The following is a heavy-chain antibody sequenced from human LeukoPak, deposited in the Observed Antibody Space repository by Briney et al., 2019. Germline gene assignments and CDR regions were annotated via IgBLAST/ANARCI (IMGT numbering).Heavy chain of an antibody. J-gene: IGHJ4*02. D-gene: IGHD3-22*01. CDR3: AKDYYDSSGYYSLPFGY. V-gene: IGHV3-23*01. Sequence: PGGSLRLSCAASGFTFSSYGMSWVRQAPGKGLEWVSAISGSGGSTYYADSVKGRFTISRDNSKNTLYLQMNSLRAEDTAVYYCAKDYYDSSGYYSLPFGYWGQGTLVTVSS. CDR2: ISGSGGST. CDR1: GFTFSSYG.